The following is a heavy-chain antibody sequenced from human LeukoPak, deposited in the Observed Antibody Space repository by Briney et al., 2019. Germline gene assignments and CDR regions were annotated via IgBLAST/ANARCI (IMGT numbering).Heavy chain of an antibody. Sequence: GESLKISCKGSGYSFTSYWIGWVRQMPGKGLERMGIIYPGDSDTRYSPSFQGQVTISADKSISTAYLQWSSLKASDTAMYYCARQGPPYYDFWSAGFDYWGQGTLVTVSS. CDR1: GYSFTSYW. CDR2: IYPGDSDT. D-gene: IGHD3-3*01. V-gene: IGHV5-51*01. J-gene: IGHJ4*02. CDR3: ARQGPPYYDFWSAGFDY.